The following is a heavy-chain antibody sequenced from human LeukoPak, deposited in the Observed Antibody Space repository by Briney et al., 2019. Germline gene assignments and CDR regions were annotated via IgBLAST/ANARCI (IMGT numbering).Heavy chain of an antibody. V-gene: IGHV4-31*03. CDR1: GGSISSGGYY. J-gene: IGHJ4*02. D-gene: IGHD2-2*01. Sequence: PSETLSLTCTVSGGSISSGGYYWSWIRQHPGKGLEWIGYIYYSGSTCYNPSLKSRVTISVDTSKNQFSLKLSSVTAADTAVYYCARWILGGHCSSTSCYYFDYWGQGTLVTVSS. CDR3: ARWILGGHCSSTSCYYFDY. CDR2: IYYSGST.